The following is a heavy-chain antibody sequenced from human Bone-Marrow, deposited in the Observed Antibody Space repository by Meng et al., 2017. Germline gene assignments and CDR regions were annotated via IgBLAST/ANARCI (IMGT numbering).Heavy chain of an antibody. J-gene: IGHJ6*02. CDR1: GGSISSYY. Sequence: SETLSLSCTVSGGSISSYYWSWIRQPPGKGLEWIGYIYYSGSTNYNPSLKSRVTISVDTSKNQFSLKLSSVTAADTAVYYCARDPATGYYYYGMDVWGQGTTVTVSS. D-gene: IGHD2-15*01. V-gene: IGHV4-59*01. CDR2: IYYSGST. CDR3: ARDPATGYYYYGMDV.